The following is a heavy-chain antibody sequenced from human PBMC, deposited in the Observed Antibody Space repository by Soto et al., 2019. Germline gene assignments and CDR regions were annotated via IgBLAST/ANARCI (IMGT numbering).Heavy chain of an antibody. Sequence: SQTLSLTCAVYGGSFSGYYWSWIRQPPGKGLEWIGEINHSGSTNYNPSLKSRVTISVDTSKNQFSLKLSSVTAADTAVYYCARTTIFGVVIAYYYYMDVWGKGTTVTVSS. CDR1: GGSFSGYY. J-gene: IGHJ6*03. CDR2: INHSGST. D-gene: IGHD3-3*01. CDR3: ARTTIFGVVIAYYYYMDV. V-gene: IGHV4-34*01.